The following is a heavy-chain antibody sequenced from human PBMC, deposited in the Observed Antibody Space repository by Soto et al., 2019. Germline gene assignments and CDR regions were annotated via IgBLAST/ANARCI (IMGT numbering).Heavy chain of an antibody. CDR1: GFTFSSYA. Sequence: EVQLLESGGGLVQPGGSLRLSCAASGFTFSSYAMSWVRQAPGKGLEWVSSISASAGSTYYADSVKGRFTISRDKSEHTLYLQMNSLRAEDTAVYFCARVTSGWKLLDCWGQGTLVTVSS. V-gene: IGHV3-23*01. CDR3: ARVTSGWKLLDC. J-gene: IGHJ4*02. D-gene: IGHD6-19*01. CDR2: ISASAGST.